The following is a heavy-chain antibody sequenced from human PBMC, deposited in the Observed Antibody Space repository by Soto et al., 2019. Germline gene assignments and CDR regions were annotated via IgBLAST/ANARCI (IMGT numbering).Heavy chain of an antibody. CDR2: IYYSGST. CDR1: GGSISSYY. V-gene: IGHV4-59*12. Sequence: SETLSLTCTVSGGSISSYYWSWIRQPPGKGLEWIGYIYYSGSTNYNPSLKGRVTISVDTSKNQFSLKLSSVTAADTAVYYCARGPLNRLPNNYYYYSMDVWCKGTTVTVSS. CDR3: ARGPLNRLPNNYYYYSMDV. J-gene: IGHJ6*03. D-gene: IGHD4-17*01.